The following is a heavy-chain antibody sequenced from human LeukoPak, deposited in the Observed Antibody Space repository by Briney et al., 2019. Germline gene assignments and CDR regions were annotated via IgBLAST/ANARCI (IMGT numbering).Heavy chain of an antibody. CDR3: ARRRRHGSGVASESWFDP. J-gene: IGHJ5*02. Sequence: GASVKVSCKASGYTFTSYDINWVRQATGQGLEWMGWMNPNSGNTGYAQKFQGRVTMTRNTSISTAYMELSSLRSEDTAVYCCARRRRHGSGVASESWFDPWGQGTLVTVSS. V-gene: IGHV1-8*01. CDR2: MNPNSGNT. D-gene: IGHD3-10*01. CDR1: GYTFTSYD.